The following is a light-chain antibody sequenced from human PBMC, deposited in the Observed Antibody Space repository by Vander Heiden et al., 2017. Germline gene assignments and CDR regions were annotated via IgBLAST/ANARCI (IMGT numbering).Light chain of an antibody. V-gene: IGKV1-9*01. J-gene: IGKJ4*01. CDR2: DAS. CDR1: QAISSY. CDR3: QQLNNYPLT. Sequence: IQLTQSLSSLSASVGDRVSITCRASQAISSYLAWYQQKPGKAPRLLIYDASTLHRGVPSRFSGSGSGTEFTLTISSLQPEDFATYFCQQLNNYPLTFGGGTKVEIK.